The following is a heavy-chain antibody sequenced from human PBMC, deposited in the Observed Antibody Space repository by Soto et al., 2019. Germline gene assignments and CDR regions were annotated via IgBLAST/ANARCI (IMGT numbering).Heavy chain of an antibody. CDR3: AGDDVLCDGGRGDGVRLDV. CDR1: GFTVSSKY. CDR2: IQSGGPT. D-gene: IGHD2-21*01. J-gene: IGHJ6*04. Sequence: EVHLVESGGGVVQPGGSLRLSCAASGFTVSSKYMSWVRQAPGKGLEWVALIQSGGPTYYSDSVKARFTSSRDTSENTLHLQMASLRAVDKAGYYCAGDDVLCDGGRGDGVRLDVWGKGTTVTVSS. V-gene: IGHV3-66*01.